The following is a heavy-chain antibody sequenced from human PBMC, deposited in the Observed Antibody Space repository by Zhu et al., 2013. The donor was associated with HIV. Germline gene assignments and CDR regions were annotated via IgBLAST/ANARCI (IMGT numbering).Heavy chain of an antibody. Sequence: QVQLQESGPGITKPSETLSLTCAVSGGSISGNTWWTWVRQPPGKGLEWIGGMYQSGRTQLNPSLKSRVTLSIDKSKNQFSLRLTSVTAADTAVYYCAREREMYIVTPGAPKTGYFDSWGQGTLVTVSS. CDR2: MYQSGRT. J-gene: IGHJ4*02. CDR1: GGSISGNTW. D-gene: IGHD2-2*01. V-gene: IGHV4-4*02. CDR3: AREREMYIVTPGAPKTGYFDS.